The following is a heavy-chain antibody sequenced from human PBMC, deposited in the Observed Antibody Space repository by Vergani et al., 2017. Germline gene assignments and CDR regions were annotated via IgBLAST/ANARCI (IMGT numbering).Heavy chain of an antibody. CDR1: GGSFSGYY. CDR2: INHSGST. D-gene: IGHD2-2*01. CDR3: ARGTSDYYYYMDV. Sequence: QVQLQESGPGLVKPSETLSLTCAVYGGSFSGYYWSWIRQPPGKGLEWIGEINHSGSTNYNPSLKSRVTISVDTSKNQFSLKLSSVTAADTAVYYCARGTSDYYYYMDVWGKGTTVTVSS. J-gene: IGHJ6*03. V-gene: IGHV4-34*01.